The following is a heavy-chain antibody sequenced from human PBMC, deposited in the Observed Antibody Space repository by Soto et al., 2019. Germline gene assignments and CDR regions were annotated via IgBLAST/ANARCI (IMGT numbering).Heavy chain of an antibody. CDR3: TSRSIAAAGKRVDPPYGMDV. Sequence: GGSLRLSCAASGFTFSGSAMHWVRQASGKGLEWVGRIRSKANSYATAYAASVKGRFTISRDDSKNTAYLQMNSLKTEDTAVYYCTSRSIAAAGKRVDPPYGMDVWGQGTTVTVSS. V-gene: IGHV3-73*01. J-gene: IGHJ6*02. CDR1: GFTFSGSA. CDR2: IRSKANSYAT. D-gene: IGHD6-13*01.